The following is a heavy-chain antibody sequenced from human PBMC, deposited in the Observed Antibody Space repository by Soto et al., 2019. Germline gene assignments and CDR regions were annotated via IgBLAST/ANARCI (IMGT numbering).Heavy chain of an antibody. CDR3: AKELLVWDSSGYYPNY. D-gene: IGHD3-22*01. CDR2: ISYDGSNK. Sequence: PGGSLRLSCAASGFTFSSYGMHWVRQAPGKGLEWVAVISYDGSNKYYADSVKGRFTISRDNSKNTLYLQMNSLRAEDTAVYYCAKELLVWDSSGYYPNYWGQGTLVTVSS. V-gene: IGHV3-30*18. CDR1: GFTFSSYG. J-gene: IGHJ4*02.